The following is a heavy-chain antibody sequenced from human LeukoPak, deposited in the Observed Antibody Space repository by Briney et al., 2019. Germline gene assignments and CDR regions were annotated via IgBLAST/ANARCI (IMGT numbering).Heavy chain of an antibody. CDR2: ISGSGGST. D-gene: IGHD3-22*01. CDR1: GFTFSSYA. CDR3: AKDSYYDSSGIYYFDY. V-gene: IGHV3-23*01. Sequence: GSLRLSCAASGFTFSSYAMSWVRQAPGKGLEWVSAISGSGGSTYYADSVKGRFTISRDNSKNTLYLQMNSLRAEDTAVYYCAKDSYYDSSGIYYFDYWGQGTLVTVSS. J-gene: IGHJ4*02.